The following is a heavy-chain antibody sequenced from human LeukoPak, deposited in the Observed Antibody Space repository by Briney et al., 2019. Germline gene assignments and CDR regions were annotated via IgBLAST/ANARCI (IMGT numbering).Heavy chain of an antibody. CDR2: LYSGGTT. D-gene: IGHD2-21*02. J-gene: IGHJ6*03. CDR3: ARVEGDYYYYYYMDV. V-gene: IGHV3-53*01. CDR1: GFTVNNNY. Sequence: GGSLRLSCAASGFTVNNNYMIWVRQAPGKGLEWVSLLYSGGTTYYADSVKGRFTISRDNSKNTLYLQMSSLRAEDTAVYYCARVEGDYYYYYYMDVWGKGTTVTVSS.